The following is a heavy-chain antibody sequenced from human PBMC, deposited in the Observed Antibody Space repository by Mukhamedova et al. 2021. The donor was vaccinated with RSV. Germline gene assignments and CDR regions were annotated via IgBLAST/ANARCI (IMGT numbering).Heavy chain of an antibody. D-gene: IGHD2-15*01. J-gene: IGHJ4*02. V-gene: IGHV3-11*06. CDR3: ARDSTAANPYYFDY. Sequence: GLEWVSYISSSSSYTNYADSVKGRFTISRDNAKNSLYLQMNSLRAEDTAVYYCARDSTAANPYYFDYWGQGTLVTVSS. CDR2: ISSSSSYT.